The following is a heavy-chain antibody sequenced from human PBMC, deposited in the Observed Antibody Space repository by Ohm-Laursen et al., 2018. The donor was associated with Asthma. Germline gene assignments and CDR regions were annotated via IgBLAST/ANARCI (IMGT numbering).Heavy chain of an antibody. CDR2: ISTASTFI. J-gene: IGHJ1*01. V-gene: IGHV3-21*01. D-gene: IGHD1-26*01. CDR1: GYTFSRYS. CDR3: ARIGPEWELPGRGYSVHH. Sequence: SLRLSCTASGYTFSRYSIHWVRQAPEKGLEWVASISTASTFIYYADSVRGRFTTSRDNAKNLVFLQMNDVRAEDTALYYCARIGPEWELPGRGYSVHHWGQGTLVTVSS.